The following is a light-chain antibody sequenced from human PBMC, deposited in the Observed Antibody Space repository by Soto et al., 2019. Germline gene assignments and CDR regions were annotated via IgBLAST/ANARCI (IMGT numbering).Light chain of an antibody. CDR3: QHYSNWPLT. Sequence: EIVMTQSPATLSVSPGERATLSCRASQSVSSKLAWYQQKPGQAPRLLIYGASTRATGVPARFSGSGSGREFTLTISSLKSEDFAVYCCQHYSNWPLTFGQGTKVEIK. V-gene: IGKV3-15*01. CDR1: QSVSSK. CDR2: GAS. J-gene: IGKJ1*01.